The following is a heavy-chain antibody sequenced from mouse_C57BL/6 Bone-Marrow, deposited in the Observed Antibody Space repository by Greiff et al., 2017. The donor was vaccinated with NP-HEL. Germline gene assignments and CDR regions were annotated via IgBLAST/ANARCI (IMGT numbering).Heavy chain of an antibody. CDR2: IDPEDGDT. CDR3: TTRSTMITRAMDY. D-gene: IGHD2-4*01. Sequence: EVKLQESGAELVRPGASVKLSCTASGFNIKDYYMHWVKQRPEQGLEWIGRIDPEDGDTEYAPKFQGKATMTADTSSNTAYLQLSSLTSEDTAVYYCTTRSTMITRAMDYWGQGTSVTVSS. J-gene: IGHJ4*01. CDR1: GFNIKDYY. V-gene: IGHV14-1*01.